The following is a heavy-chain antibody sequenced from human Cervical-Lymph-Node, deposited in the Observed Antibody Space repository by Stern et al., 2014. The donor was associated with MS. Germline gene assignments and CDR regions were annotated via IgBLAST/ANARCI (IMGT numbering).Heavy chain of an antibody. D-gene: IGHD4-17*01. CDR2: ISSSSSTI. CDR3: ARGYGYFDY. Sequence: EVQLVESGGRLVQPGGSLRLSCAASGLTLSLYGMNWVRQAPGKELEWVSYISSSSSTIYYADSVEGRFTISRDNAKNSLYLQMNSLRAEDTAVYYCARGYGYFDYWGQGTLVTVSS. J-gene: IGHJ4*02. CDR1: GLTLSLYG. V-gene: IGHV3-48*01.